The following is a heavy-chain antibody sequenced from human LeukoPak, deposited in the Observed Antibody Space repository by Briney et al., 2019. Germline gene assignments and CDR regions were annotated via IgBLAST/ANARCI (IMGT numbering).Heavy chain of an antibody. J-gene: IGHJ4*02. D-gene: IGHD2-2*01. CDR3: ARARTKYQLLLNY. CDR1: GFTFSSYW. V-gene: IGHV3-74*01. CDR2: INSDGSST. Sequence: GGSLRLSCAASGFTFSSYWMHWVRQAPGKGLVWVSRINSDGSSTSYADSVKGRFTISRDNAKNTLYLQMNSLRAEDTAVYYCARARTKYQLLLNYWGQGTLVTVSS.